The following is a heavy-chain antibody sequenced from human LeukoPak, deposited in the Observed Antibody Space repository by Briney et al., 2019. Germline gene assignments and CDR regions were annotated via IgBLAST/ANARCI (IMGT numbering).Heavy chain of an antibody. Sequence: AGGSLRLSCAASGFTFDDYAMHWVRQAPGKGLEWVSGISWNSGSIGYADSVKGRFTISRDNAKNSLYLQMNSLRAEDTALYYCAKSPIRYSSSWYTSRFDYWGQGTLVTVSS. CDR1: GFTFDDYA. J-gene: IGHJ4*02. V-gene: IGHV3-9*01. D-gene: IGHD6-13*01. CDR3: AKSPIRYSSSWYTSRFDY. CDR2: ISWNSGSI.